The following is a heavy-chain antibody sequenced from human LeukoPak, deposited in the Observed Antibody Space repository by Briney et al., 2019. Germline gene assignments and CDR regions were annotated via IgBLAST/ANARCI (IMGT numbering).Heavy chain of an antibody. Sequence: GGSLRLSCAASGFTFSSYNMNWVRQAPGKGLEWVSSISSSSSYIYHADSVKGRFTISRDNAKNSLYLQMNSLRAEDTAVYYCARDRSLYWGQGTLVTVSS. J-gene: IGHJ4*02. V-gene: IGHV3-21*01. CDR3: ARDRSLY. D-gene: IGHD3-10*01. CDR2: ISSSSSYI. CDR1: GFTFSSYN.